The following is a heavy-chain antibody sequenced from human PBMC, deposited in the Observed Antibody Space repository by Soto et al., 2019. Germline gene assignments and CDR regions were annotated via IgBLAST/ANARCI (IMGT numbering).Heavy chain of an antibody. CDR2: ISYDGSNK. CDR3: ARDSVVEMATMKVSVDAFDI. V-gene: IGHV3-30-3*01. D-gene: IGHD5-12*01. Sequence: QVQLVESGGGVVQPGRSLRLSCAASGFTFSSYAMHWVRQAPGKGLEWVAVISYDGSNKYYADSVKGRFTISRDNSKNTLYLQMNSLRAEDTAVYYCARDSVVEMATMKVSVDAFDIWGQGTMVTVSS. J-gene: IGHJ3*02. CDR1: GFTFSSYA.